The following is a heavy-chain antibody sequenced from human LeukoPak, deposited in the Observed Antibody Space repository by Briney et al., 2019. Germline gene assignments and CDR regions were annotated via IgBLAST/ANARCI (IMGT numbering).Heavy chain of an antibody. V-gene: IGHV4-39*01. D-gene: IGHD6-19*01. CDR3: ARTSRGRGWYYFDY. Sequence: SETLSLTCTVSGGSISSSSYYWGWIRQPPGKGLEWIGSIYYSGSTYYNPSLKSRVTIPVDTSKNQFSLKLSSVTAADTAVYYCARTSRGRGWYYFDYWGQGTLVTVSS. CDR1: GGSISSSSYY. J-gene: IGHJ4*02. CDR2: IYYSGST.